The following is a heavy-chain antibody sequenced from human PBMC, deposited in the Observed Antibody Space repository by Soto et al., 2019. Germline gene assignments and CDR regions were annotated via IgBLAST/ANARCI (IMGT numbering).Heavy chain of an antibody. CDR2: IIPIFATA. V-gene: IGHV1-69*06. J-gene: IGHJ4*02. CDR3: ARGWETAGPTTPFAY. Sequence: VASVKVSCKASGGTFSSFAISWVRQAPGQGLEWMGGIIPIFATANYAQKFQGRITITADKSTSTAYMEVRSLRSEDTAVYYCARGWETAGPTTPFAYWGQGTLVTVS. D-gene: IGHD1-26*01. CDR1: GGTFSSFA.